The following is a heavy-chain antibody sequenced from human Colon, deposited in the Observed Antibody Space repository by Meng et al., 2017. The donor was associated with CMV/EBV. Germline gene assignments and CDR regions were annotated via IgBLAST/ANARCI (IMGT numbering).Heavy chain of an antibody. CDR3: ARRHTSGWYYFDY. CDR1: GDSVSTTTAG. J-gene: IGHJ4*02. V-gene: IGHV6-1*01. Sequence: SCASSGDSVSTTTAGWNWIRQSPSRGLEWLGRTYYRSRWLDDYAPSVRGRIRIDADTSNNRFSLRLTSVTPEDTAVYYCARRHTSGWYYFDYWGQGTLVTVSS. D-gene: IGHD6-19*01. CDR2: TYYRSRWLD.